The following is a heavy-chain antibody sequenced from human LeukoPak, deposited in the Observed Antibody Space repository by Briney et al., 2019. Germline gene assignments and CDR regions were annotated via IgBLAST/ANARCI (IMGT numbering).Heavy chain of an antibody. CDR1: GYSFTSYG. J-gene: IGHJ4*02. Sequence: GESLKISCKGSGYSFTSYGISWVRQAPGQGLEWMGIINPSGGSTSYAQKFQGRVTMTRDTSTSTVYMELSSLRSEDTAVYYCARGYGFSIDYWGQGTLVTVSS. D-gene: IGHD5-12*01. CDR3: ARGYGFSIDY. V-gene: IGHV1-46*01. CDR2: INPSGGST.